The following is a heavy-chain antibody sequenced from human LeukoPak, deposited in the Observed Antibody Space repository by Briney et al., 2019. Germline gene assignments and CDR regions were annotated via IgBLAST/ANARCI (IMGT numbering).Heavy chain of an antibody. CDR2: ISYDGSNK. J-gene: IGHJ6*03. Sequence: SCKASGYTFTGYYMHWVRQAPGKGLEWVAVISYDGSNKYYADSVKGRFTISRDNAKNSLYLQMNSLRAEDTAVYFCARNPVPYGDYQRTYYYYIDVWGKGTTVTVSS. CDR3: ARNPVPYGDYQRTYYYYIDV. V-gene: IGHV3-33*05. D-gene: IGHD4-17*01. CDR1: GYTFTGYY.